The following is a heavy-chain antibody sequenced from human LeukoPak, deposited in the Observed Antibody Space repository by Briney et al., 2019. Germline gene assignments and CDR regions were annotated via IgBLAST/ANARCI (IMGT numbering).Heavy chain of an antibody. J-gene: IGHJ4*01. V-gene: IGHV4-59*01. CDR3: ARVGTGNFDH. Sequence: PSETLSLTCTVSGGSITSYYWSWIRQPPGKGLEWLGYIYYNGGTNYNPSLKSRVTLSIDTSNNQFSLKLSSVTAADTAVYYCARVGTGNFDHGGRGTLVTVSA. D-gene: IGHD1-1*01. CDR1: GGSITSYY. CDR2: IYYNGGT.